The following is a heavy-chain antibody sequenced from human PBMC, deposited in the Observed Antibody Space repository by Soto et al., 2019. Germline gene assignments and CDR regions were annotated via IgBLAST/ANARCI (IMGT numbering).Heavy chain of an antibody. CDR3: ARDLGMVNDAFDI. J-gene: IGHJ3*02. V-gene: IGHV3-66*01. Sequence: GGSLRLSCAASGFTVSSNYMSWVRQAPGKGLEWVSVIYSGDSTYYANSVKGRFTISRDNSKNTLYLQMNSLRAEDTAVYYCARDLGMVNDAFDIWGQGTMVTVSS. D-gene: IGHD5-18*01. CDR1: GFTVSSNY. CDR2: IYSGDST.